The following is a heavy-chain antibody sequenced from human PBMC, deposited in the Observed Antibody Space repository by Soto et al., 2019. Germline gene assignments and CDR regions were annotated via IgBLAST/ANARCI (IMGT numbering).Heavy chain of an antibody. J-gene: IGHJ5*02. D-gene: IGHD2-2*01. CDR2: ISLYSDGT. V-gene: IGHV1-18*01. Sequence: QVQLVQSGGEVKRPGASVRFSGKPLGKTFSTFGITGVRRALGKPFEWLGWISLYSDGTNYAQKFQGRVSMTTDTSTTTAYMELRSLRSDDTAVYYCARVVPGAEAWFGPWGQGTLVTVSS. CDR1: GKTFSTFG. CDR3: ARVVPGAEAWFGP.